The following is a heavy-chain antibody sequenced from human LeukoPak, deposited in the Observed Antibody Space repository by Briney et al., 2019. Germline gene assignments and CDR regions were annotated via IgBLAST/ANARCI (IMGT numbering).Heavy chain of an antibody. J-gene: IGHJ4*02. Sequence: GGSLRLSCAASGFTFSSYSMNWVRQAPGKGLEWVSYISTSSSTIYYADSVKGRFTISRDNAKNSLYLEVNSLRDEDTAVYYCARRGCLGTCYSGFDYWGQGTLVTVSS. CDR1: GFTFSSYS. D-gene: IGHD2-15*01. CDR3: ARRGCLGTCYSGFDY. CDR2: ISTSSSTI. V-gene: IGHV3-48*02.